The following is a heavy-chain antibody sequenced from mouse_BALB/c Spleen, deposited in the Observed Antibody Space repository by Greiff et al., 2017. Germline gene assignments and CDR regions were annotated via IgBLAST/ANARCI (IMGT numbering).Heavy chain of an antibody. D-gene: IGHD2-4*01. V-gene: IGHV3-8*02. CDR1: GDSITSGY. J-gene: IGHJ2*01. CDR3: ARKDYDYYSVY. CDR2: ISYSGST. Sequence: EVQLQQSGPSLVKPSQTLSLTCSVTGDSITSGYWNWIRKFPGNKLEYMGYISYSGSTYYNPSLKSRISITRDTSKNQYYLQFNSVTTENTPTYYSARKDYDYYSVYCGQGTTLTLSS.